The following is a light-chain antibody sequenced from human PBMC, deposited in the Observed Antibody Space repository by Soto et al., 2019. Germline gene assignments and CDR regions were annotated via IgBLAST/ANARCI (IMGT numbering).Light chain of an antibody. V-gene: IGKV3-15*01. CDR1: QSVSSN. CDR2: GAS. Sequence: EIVMTQSPATLSVSTGERATLSCRASQSVSSNLAWYRQKPGQAPRLLIYGASTRATGIPARFSGSGSGTEFTLTISSLQSEDFAIYFCQQYNNWPPDRTFGQGTKVEIK. J-gene: IGKJ1*01. CDR3: QQYNNWPPDRT.